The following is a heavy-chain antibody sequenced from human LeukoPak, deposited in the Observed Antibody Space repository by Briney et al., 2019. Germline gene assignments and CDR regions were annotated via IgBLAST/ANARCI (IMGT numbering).Heavy chain of an antibody. CDR2: IRYDGSNK. V-gene: IGHV3-30*02. CDR3: AKDPSLYCSGGSCLNYFDY. Sequence: GGSLRLSCAASGFTFSSYGMHWVCQAPGKGLEWVAFIRYDGSNKYYADSVKGRFTISRDNSENTLYLQMNSLRAEDTAVYYCAKDPSLYCSGGSCLNYFDYWGQGTLVTVSS. D-gene: IGHD2-15*01. CDR1: GFTFSSYG. J-gene: IGHJ4*02.